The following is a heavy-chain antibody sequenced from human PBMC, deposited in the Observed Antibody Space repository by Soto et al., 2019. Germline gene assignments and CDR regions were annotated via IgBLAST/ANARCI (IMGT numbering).Heavy chain of an antibody. CDR2: IWYDGSKK. V-gene: IGHV3-33*01. CDR3: ARPTIAAAGPQDY. Sequence: GSLRLSCAASGFTFSSYGMHWVRQAPGKGLEWVAVIWYDGSKKYYADSVKGRFTISRDNSKNTLYLQMNSLRAEDTAVYYCARPTIAAAGPQDYWGQGTLVTVSS. CDR1: GFTFSSYG. J-gene: IGHJ4*02. D-gene: IGHD6-13*01.